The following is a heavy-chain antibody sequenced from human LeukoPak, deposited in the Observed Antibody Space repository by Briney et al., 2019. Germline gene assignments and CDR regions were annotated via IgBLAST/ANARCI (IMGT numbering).Heavy chain of an antibody. CDR1: GYTFTNYD. CDR2: IIPIFGTA. V-gene: IGHV1-69*13. Sequence: ASVKVSCKASGYTFTNYDINWVRQAPGQGLEWMGGIIPIFGTANYAQKFQGRVTITADESTSTAYMELSSLRSEDTAVYYCARDPDGMAYCGGDCYYGYWGQGTLVTVSS. CDR3: ARDPDGMAYCGGDCYYGY. J-gene: IGHJ4*02. D-gene: IGHD2-21*02.